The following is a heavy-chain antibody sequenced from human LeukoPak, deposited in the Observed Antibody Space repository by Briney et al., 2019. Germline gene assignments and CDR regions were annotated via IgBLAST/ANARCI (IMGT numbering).Heavy chain of an antibody. CDR1: GYTFTSYG. D-gene: IGHD2-15*01. V-gene: IGHV1-18*01. J-gene: IGHJ4*02. CDR3: ARDCRFGGSCYKGAHDY. CDR2: ISAYNGNT. Sequence: ASVKVSCKASGYTFTSYGISWVRQAPGQGLEWMGWISAYNGNTNYAQKLQGRVTMTTDTSTSTAYMELRSLRSDDTAVYYCARDCRFGGSCYKGAHDYWGQGTLVTVSS.